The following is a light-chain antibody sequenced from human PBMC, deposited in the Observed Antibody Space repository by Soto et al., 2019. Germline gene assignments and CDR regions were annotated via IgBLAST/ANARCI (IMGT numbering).Light chain of an antibody. Sequence: EIVLNQCPGTLFLSPGCRTALTSRPSRSVSSSNLAWYQQNPGQAPRLLIYGASSRATGIPDRFSGSRSGTYFTLTISRLEPEDFAVYYCQQYGSSRKFGQGTNVDIK. CDR1: RSVSSSN. CDR3: QQYGSSRK. J-gene: IGKJ1*01. CDR2: GAS. V-gene: IGKV3-20*01.